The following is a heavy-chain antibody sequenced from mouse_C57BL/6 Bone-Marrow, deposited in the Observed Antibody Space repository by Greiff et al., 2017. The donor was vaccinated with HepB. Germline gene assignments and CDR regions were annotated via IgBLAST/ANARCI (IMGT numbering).Heavy chain of an antibody. D-gene: IGHD2-1*01. Sequence: VQRVESGAELMKPGASVKLSCKATGYTFTGYWIEWVKQRPGHGLEWIGEILPGSGSTNYNEKFKGQATFTADTSSNTAYMQLSSLTTEDSAIYYCARWRVYYGNSYYFDYWGQGTTLTVSS. CDR1: GYTFTGYW. CDR3: ARWRVYYGNSYYFDY. V-gene: IGHV1-9*01. J-gene: IGHJ2*01. CDR2: ILPGSGST.